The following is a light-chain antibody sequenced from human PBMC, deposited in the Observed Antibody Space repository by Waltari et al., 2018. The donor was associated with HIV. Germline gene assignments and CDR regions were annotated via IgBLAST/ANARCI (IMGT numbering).Light chain of an antibody. CDR3: QSPDSSGTWV. Sequence: SHELTQPPSVSVSPGQTARITRSGDAFPKQYAYWYQQKPGQAPVLVIYKDSERPSGIPERFSGSSSGTIVTLTISGVQAEDEADYYCQSPDSSGTWVFGGGTKLTVL. V-gene: IGLV3-25*03. CDR2: KDS. J-gene: IGLJ3*02. CDR1: AFPKQY.